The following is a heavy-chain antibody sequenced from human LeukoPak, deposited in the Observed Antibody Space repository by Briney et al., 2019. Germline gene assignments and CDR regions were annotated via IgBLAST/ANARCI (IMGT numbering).Heavy chain of an antibody. CDR1: GFTFSSSA. CDR3: AKDQRWVSPHCLDS. V-gene: IGHV3-23*01. D-gene: IGHD1-14*01. J-gene: IGHJ4*02. CDR2: ISASGGST. Sequence: PGGSLRLSCAASGFTFSSSAMSWVRQVPGKGLEWVSGISASGGSTNYADSVRGRFTISRDNSKNTLYVQMNSLRDEDTALYYCAKDQRWVSPHCLDSWGQGTLVTVSS.